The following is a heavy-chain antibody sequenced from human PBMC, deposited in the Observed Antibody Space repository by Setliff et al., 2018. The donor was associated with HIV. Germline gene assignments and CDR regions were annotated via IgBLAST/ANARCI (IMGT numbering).Heavy chain of an antibody. Sequence: PSQTLSLTCSVSGDSISSGSYFWGWIRQTPGKGLEWIGNIYYSGSTYYNPSLKSRVTISVDTSKNQFSLKLSSVTAADTAIYYCARTRGYTYGYIDYWGQGTLVTVSS. V-gene: IGHV4-39*01. CDR3: ARTRGYTYGYIDY. J-gene: IGHJ4*02. D-gene: IGHD5-18*01. CDR1: GDSISSGSYF. CDR2: IYYSGST.